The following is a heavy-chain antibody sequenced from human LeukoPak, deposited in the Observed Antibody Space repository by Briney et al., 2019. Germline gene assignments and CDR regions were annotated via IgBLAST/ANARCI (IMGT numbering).Heavy chain of an antibody. CDR3: ARAKSDMVRGVIYY. D-gene: IGHD3-10*01. J-gene: IGHJ4*02. V-gene: IGHV3-21*01. CDR1: GFTFSNYS. Sequence: GGSLRLSCAASGFTFSNYSMSWVRQAPGKGLEWVSSISSSRTYIYYADSLKGRFTISRDNAKNSLYPQMNSLRAEDTAVYYCARAKSDMVRGVIYYWGQGTLVTVSS. CDR2: ISSSRTYI.